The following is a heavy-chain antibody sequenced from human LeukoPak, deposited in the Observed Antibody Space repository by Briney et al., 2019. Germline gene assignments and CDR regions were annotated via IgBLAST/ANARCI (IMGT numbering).Heavy chain of an antibody. D-gene: IGHD4-11*01. CDR1: GYSFTSYW. J-gene: IGHJ4*02. V-gene: IGHV5-51*01. CDR3: ARIRSATVTTDSRGFDY. Sequence: HGESLKISCKGSGYSFTSYWIGWVRQMPGKGLEWMGIIYPGDSDTRYSPSFQGQVTISADKSISTAYLQWSSLKASDTAMYYCARIRSATVTTDSRGFDYWGQGTLVTVSS. CDR2: IYPGDSDT.